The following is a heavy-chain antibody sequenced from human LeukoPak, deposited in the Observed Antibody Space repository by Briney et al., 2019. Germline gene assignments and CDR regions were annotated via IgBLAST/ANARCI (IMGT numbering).Heavy chain of an antibody. CDR3: AKVGAWELQRVFEY. J-gene: IGHJ4*02. CDR2: INKDGSDK. D-gene: IGHD1-26*01. Sequence: GSRRLSCAASGFTFNDYWMTWVRQVPGRGLEWVANINKDGSDKYYVDSVKGRFTISRDNAKKSLYLEMNSLTVEDTAMYYCAKVGAWELQRVFEYWGQGALVTVSS. V-gene: IGHV3-7*01. CDR1: GFTFNDYW.